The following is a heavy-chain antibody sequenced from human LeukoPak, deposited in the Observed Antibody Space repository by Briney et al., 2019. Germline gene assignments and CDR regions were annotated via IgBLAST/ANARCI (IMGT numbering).Heavy chain of an antibody. CDR1: GGTFSSYA. CDR2: IIPIFDTA. Sequence: SVKVSCKASGGTFSSYAISWVRQAPGQGLEWMGGIIPIFDTANYAQKFQGRVTITADESTSTAYMELSSLRSEDTAVYYCARGRRFLEWLLAYWGQGTLVTVSS. J-gene: IGHJ4*02. V-gene: IGHV1-69*01. D-gene: IGHD3-3*01. CDR3: ARGRRFLEWLLAY.